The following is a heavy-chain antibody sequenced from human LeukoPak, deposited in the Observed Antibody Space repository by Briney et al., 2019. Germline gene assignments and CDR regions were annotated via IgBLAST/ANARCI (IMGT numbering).Heavy chain of an antibody. Sequence: GGSLRLSCAASGFTFSSYAMTWVRQAPGKGLEWVSAISGSGVSTYYADSVKGRFTIPRDNSKNTLYLQMNSLRAEDTAVYYCAKVIGYTYDFDYWGQGTLVTVSS. D-gene: IGHD5-18*01. J-gene: IGHJ4*02. CDR1: GFTFSSYA. CDR3: AKVIGYTYDFDY. CDR2: ISGSGVST. V-gene: IGHV3-23*01.